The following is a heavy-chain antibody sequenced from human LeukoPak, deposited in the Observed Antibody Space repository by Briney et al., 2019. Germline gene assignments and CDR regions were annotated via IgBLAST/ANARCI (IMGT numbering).Heavy chain of an antibody. Sequence: HSGGSLRLSCAASGFTFSSYSMNWVRQAPGKGLEWVSYISSSSSTIYYADSVKGRFTISRDNAKNSLYLQMNSLRAEDTAVYYCASEGNYGSREMADYWGQGTLVTVSS. J-gene: IGHJ4*02. CDR3: ASEGNYGSREMADY. CDR2: ISSSSSTI. V-gene: IGHV3-48*04. CDR1: GFTFSSYS. D-gene: IGHD1-7*01.